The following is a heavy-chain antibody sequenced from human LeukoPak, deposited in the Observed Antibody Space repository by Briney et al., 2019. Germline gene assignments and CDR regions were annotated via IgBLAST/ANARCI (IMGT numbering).Heavy chain of an antibody. J-gene: IGHJ4*02. V-gene: IGHV3-30-3*01. CDR1: GFTFSSYA. D-gene: IGHD1-26*01. Sequence: GGSLRLSCAASGFTFSSYAMHWVRQAPGKGLEWVAVISYDGSNKYYADSVKGRFTISRDNSKNTLYLQMNSLRAEDTAVYYCASDIVGATAFDYWGRGTLVTVSS. CDR2: ISYDGSNK. CDR3: ASDIVGATAFDY.